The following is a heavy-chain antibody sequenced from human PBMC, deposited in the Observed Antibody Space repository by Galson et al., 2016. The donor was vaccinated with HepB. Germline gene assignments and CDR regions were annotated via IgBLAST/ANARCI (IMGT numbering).Heavy chain of an antibody. CDR3: TTVNTYGRHYIDY. V-gene: IGHV3-15*01. Sequence: SLRLSCAASGFTFSNASMSWVRQAPGKGLEWVARVYSETDGGTTEYAVPVKGRFSISRADSQNMPYLEMNNLRTEDTAVYFCTTVNTYGRHYIDYWGQGTLVTVSS. CDR2: VYSETDGGTT. D-gene: IGHD5-18*01. J-gene: IGHJ4*02. CDR1: GFTFSNAS.